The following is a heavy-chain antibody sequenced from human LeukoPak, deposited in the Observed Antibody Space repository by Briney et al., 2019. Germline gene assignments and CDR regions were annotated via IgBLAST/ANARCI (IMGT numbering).Heavy chain of an antibody. J-gene: IGHJ4*02. CDR2: IYHSGST. V-gene: IGHV4-30-2*01. CDR3: ARDGAGVGYFDY. Sequence: SETLSLTCAVYGGSFSGYSWSWIRQPPGKGLEWIGYIYHSGSTYYNPSLKSRVTISVDRSKNQFSLKLSSVTAADTAVYYCARDGAGVGYFDYWGQGTLVTVSS. D-gene: IGHD3-10*01. CDR1: GGSFSGYS.